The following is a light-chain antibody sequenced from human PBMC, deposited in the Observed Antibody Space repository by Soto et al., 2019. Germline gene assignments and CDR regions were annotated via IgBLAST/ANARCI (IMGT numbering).Light chain of an antibody. J-gene: IGKJ2*01. CDR3: QHRNSWPS. V-gene: IGKV3-15*01. Sequence: IVMTQSPATLSVSPGERATLSCRASQSVATNLAWYQQKPGQAPRLLIHSASTRATGVPARFSGSGSGTEFTLTISSLQSEDFAVYYCQHRNSWPSFGQGTNLEIK. CDR2: SAS. CDR1: QSVATN.